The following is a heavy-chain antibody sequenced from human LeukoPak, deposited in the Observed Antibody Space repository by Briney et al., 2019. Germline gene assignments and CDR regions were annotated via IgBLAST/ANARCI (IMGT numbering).Heavy chain of an antibody. CDR1: GFTFSSYA. V-gene: IGHV3-23*01. D-gene: IGHD6-19*01. CDR2: ISGSGGSA. Sequence: GGSLRLSCAASGFTFSSYAMSWVRQAPGKGLEWVSAISGSGGSAYYADSVKGRFTISRDNSKNTLYLQMNSLRAEDTAEYYCAKQLGSTSEGYWGQGTLVTVSS. CDR3: AKQLGSTSEGY. J-gene: IGHJ4*02.